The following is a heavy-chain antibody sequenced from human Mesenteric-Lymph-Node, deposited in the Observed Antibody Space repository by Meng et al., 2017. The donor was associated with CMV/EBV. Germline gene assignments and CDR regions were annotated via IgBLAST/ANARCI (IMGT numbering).Heavy chain of an antibody. V-gene: IGHV4-59*01. J-gene: IGHJ4*02. CDR2: IYYSGST. D-gene: IGHD2-2*01. CDR3: AREVDIVVVPAASRLVGFDY. CDR1: GGSISSYY. Sequence: SETLSLTCTVSGGSISSYYWSWIRQPPGKGLEWIGYIYYSGSTNYNPSLKSRVTISVDTSKNQFSLKLSSVTAADTAVYYCAREVDIVVVPAASRLVGFDYWGQGTLVTVSS.